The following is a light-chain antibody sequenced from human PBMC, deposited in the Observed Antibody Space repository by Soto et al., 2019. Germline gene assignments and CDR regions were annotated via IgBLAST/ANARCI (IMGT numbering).Light chain of an antibody. CDR2: DVS. V-gene: IGKV1-5*01. J-gene: IGKJ3*01. CDR1: QNINTG. Sequence: QMTQSPSTLSASVGDRVTITCRASQNINTGLAWYQQKPGTAPRLLIYDVSTLQSGVPSRFSGSGSGTKFTLTITSLQPDDSAIYYCQQYDGYFGPGTKV. CDR3: QQYDGY.